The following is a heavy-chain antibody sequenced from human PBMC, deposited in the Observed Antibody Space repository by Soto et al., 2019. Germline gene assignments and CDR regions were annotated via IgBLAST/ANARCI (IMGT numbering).Heavy chain of an antibody. D-gene: IGHD3-9*01. CDR3: ARDGHSLYFVWLPPPYCGMDV. V-gene: IGHV3-30-3*01. CDR1: GFTFSSYA. J-gene: IGHJ6*02. Sequence: PGGSLRISCAASGFTFSSYAMHWVRQAPGKGLEWVAVISYDGSNKYYADSVKGRFTISRDNSKNTLYLQMNSLRAEDTAVYYCARDGHSLYFVWLPPPYCGMDVWGQAPTVTVS. CDR2: ISYDGSNK.